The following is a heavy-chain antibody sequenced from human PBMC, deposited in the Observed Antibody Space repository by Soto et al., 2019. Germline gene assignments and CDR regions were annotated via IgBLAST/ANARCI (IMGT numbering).Heavy chain of an antibody. Sequence: GGSLRLSCAASGFTFSSYAMHWVRQAPGKGLEWVAVISYDGSNKYYADSVKGRFTISRDNSKNTLYLQMNSLRAEDTAVYYGASSEGMTTVTSVDSGQGTLVTVSS. CDR3: ASSEGMTTVTSVD. D-gene: IGHD4-17*01. CDR1: GFTFSSYA. CDR2: ISYDGSNK. J-gene: IGHJ4*02. V-gene: IGHV3-30-3*01.